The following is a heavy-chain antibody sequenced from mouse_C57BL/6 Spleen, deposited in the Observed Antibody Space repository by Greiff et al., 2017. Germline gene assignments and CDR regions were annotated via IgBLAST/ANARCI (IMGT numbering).Heavy chain of an antibody. CDR2: IDPSDSYT. CDR3: ARSGDLVNWSFNFDY. J-gene: IGHJ2*01. CDR1: GYTFTSYW. Sequence: QVQLQQPGAELVMPGASVKLSCKASGYTFTSYWMHWVKQRPGQGLEWIGEIDPSDSYTNYNQKFKGKSTLTVDKSSSTAYMQLSSLTSEDSAVYYCARSGDLVNWSFNFDYWGQGTTLTVSS. V-gene: IGHV1-69*01. D-gene: IGHD4-1*01.